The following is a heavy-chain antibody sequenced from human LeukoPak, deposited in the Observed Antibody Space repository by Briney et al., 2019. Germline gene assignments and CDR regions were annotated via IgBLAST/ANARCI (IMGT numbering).Heavy chain of an antibody. CDR2: VSYSGTT. D-gene: IGHD3-3*01. CDR1: DDAISTRSFY. CDR3: ARDMGERFTVAEYYYYMDV. Sequence: SETLALTCTVSDDAISTRSFYWGWIRQPPGKGLEWIGSVSYSGTTFYNPSLEGRVTVSVDSSKNWFSLTLSSVTAADTAVYYCARDMGERFTVAEYYYYMDVWGTGTTVTVSS. J-gene: IGHJ6*03. V-gene: IGHV4-39*07.